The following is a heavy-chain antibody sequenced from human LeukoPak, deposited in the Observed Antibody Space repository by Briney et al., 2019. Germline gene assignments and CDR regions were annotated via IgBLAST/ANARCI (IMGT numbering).Heavy chain of an antibody. CDR2: IRYDGSNK. D-gene: IGHD6-13*01. CDR3: AKGHTYSSRFDY. V-gene: IGHV3-30*02. J-gene: IGHJ4*02. CDR1: GFTFSNYG. Sequence: PGGSLRLSCAASGFTFSNYGMHWVRQAPGKGLEWVAFIRYDGSNKYYADSVKGRFTISRDNSKNTLYLQMNSLRAEDTAVYYCAKGHTYSSRFDYWGQGTLVTVSS.